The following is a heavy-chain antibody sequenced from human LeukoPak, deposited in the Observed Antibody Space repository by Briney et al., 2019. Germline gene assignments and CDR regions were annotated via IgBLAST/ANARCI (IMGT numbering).Heavy chain of an antibody. CDR2: ISSDGSTT. CDR1: GFTFSSYW. V-gene: IGHV3-74*01. J-gene: IGHJ5*02. Sequence: PGGSLRLSCAASGFTFSSYWMHWVRQAPGKGLLWVSRISSDGSTTTYADSVKGRFTISRDNAKNTLYLQMNSLRAEDTAVYYCAPLEVTWGDPWGPGTLVTVSS. D-gene: IGHD2-21*02. CDR3: APLEVTWGDP.